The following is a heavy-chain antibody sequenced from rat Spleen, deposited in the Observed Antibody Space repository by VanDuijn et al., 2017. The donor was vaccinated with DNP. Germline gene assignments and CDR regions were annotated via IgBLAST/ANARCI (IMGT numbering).Heavy chain of an antibody. CDR3: TKPASYGGFWFAH. CDR2: ILYDGSVT. CDR1: GFTFSDYN. Sequence: EVQLVESGGGLVQPGRSLKLSCVASGFTFSDYNMAWVRQAPKKGLEWVATILYDGSVTYYGDSVKGRFTISRDNEKSTLYLQMDSLRSEDTATYYCTKPASYGGFWFAHWGQGTLVTVSS. V-gene: IGHV5-7*01. D-gene: IGHD1-11*01. J-gene: IGHJ3*01.